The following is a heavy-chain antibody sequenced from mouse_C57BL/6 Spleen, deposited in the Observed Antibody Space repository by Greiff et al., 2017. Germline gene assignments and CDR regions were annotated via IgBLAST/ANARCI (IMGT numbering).Heavy chain of an antibody. CDR3: ARRYYGSAMDY. J-gene: IGHJ4*01. CDR1: GYTFTSYW. Sequence: QVQLQQPGAELVKPGASVKLSCKASGYTFTSYWMQWVKQRPGQGLEWIGEIDPSDSYTNYNQKFKGKATLTVDTSSSTAYMQLSSLTSEDSAVYYCARRYYGSAMDYWCQGTSVTVSS. V-gene: IGHV1-50*01. CDR2: IDPSDSYT. D-gene: IGHD1-1*01.